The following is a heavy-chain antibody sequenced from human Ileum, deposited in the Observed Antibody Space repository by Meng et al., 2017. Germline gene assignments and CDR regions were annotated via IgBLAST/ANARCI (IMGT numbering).Heavy chain of an antibody. V-gene: IGHV4-59*08. CDR3: ARREYDSRGYYFDY. J-gene: IGHJ4*02. Sequence: QVQLQESGSGLVKPSETLSLTCTVSGGSISSYYWSWIRQPPGKGLEWIGYIYYNGSTNYNPSLKSRLTMSADTSKNQFSLKLSSVTAADTAVYYCARREYDSRGYYFDYWGQGTLVTVSS. CDR1: GGSISSYY. D-gene: IGHD3-22*01. CDR2: IYYNGST.